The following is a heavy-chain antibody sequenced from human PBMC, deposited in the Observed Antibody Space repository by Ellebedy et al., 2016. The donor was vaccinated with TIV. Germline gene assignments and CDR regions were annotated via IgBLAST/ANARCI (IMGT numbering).Heavy chain of an antibody. V-gene: IGHV5-51*01. CDR2: IYPGDSDT. Sequence: PGGSLRLSCQGSGFRFTYHWIGWVRQMPGKGLEWMGSIYPGDSDTRYSPSFQGQVTISADKSISTAYLQWSSLKASDTAMYYCARGDYYEDPNWFDPWGQGTLVTVSS. CDR3: ARGDYYEDPNWFDP. J-gene: IGHJ5*02. D-gene: IGHD2-21*02. CDR1: GFRFTYHW.